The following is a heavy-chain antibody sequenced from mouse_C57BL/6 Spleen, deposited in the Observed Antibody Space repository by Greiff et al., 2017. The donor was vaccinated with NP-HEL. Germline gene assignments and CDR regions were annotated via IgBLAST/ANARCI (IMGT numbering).Heavy chain of an antibody. Sequence: QVQLQQSGAELARPGASVKMSCKASGYTFTSYTMHWVKQRPGQGLEWIGYINPSSGYTKYNQKFKDKATLTADKSSSTAYMQLSSLTSEDSAVYYCARMACDYYYYYAMDYWGQGTSVTVSS. CDR1: GYTFTSYT. CDR3: ARMACDYYYYYAMDY. J-gene: IGHJ4*01. D-gene: IGHD1-1*01. CDR2: INPSSGYT. V-gene: IGHV1-4*01.